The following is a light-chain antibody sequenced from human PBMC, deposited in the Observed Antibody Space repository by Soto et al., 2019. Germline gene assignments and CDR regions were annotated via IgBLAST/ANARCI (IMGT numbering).Light chain of an antibody. CDR3: QQSYSNPLGT. CDR1: QSISSY. J-gene: IGKJ1*01. V-gene: IGKV1-39*01. CDR2: AAS. Sequence: DIQMTQSPSSLSASVGDRVTIACRASQSISSYLNWYQQKPGKAPKLLIYAASSLQSGVPSRFTGSGSGTDFTLTISSLQPEDFANYYCQQSYSNPLGTFGQGTQVDIX.